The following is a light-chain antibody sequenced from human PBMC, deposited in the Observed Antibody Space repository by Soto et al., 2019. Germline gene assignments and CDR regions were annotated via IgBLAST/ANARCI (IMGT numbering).Light chain of an antibody. CDR1: SSDVGGYNF. V-gene: IGLV2-14*01. CDR3: SSDTTTTSLVV. Sequence: QSALTQPASVSGSPGQSITISCSGTSSDVGGYNFVSWYQVHPGTAPRLILYDVSSRPSGVSYRFSGSKSANTASLNISRLHDGDADYYYCSSDTTTTSLVVFGGGTKLTVL. J-gene: IGLJ2*01. CDR2: DVS.